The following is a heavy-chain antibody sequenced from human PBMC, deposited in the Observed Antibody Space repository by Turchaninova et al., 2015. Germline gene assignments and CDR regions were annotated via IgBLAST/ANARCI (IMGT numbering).Heavy chain of an antibody. Sequence: QATPVKSGAEGKQPVAQGKGSGKGSGENLTELPVQRGRKGPGKGLEWSGGFDPEDGETIYEQKFQGRVTMTEDTSTDTAYMELSSLRSEDTAVYYCATYYDFWSGYRNYWGQGTLVTVSS. J-gene: IGHJ4*02. CDR3: ATYYDFWSGYRNY. CDR2: FDPEDGET. V-gene: IGHV1-24*01. CDR1: GENLTELP. D-gene: IGHD3-3*01.